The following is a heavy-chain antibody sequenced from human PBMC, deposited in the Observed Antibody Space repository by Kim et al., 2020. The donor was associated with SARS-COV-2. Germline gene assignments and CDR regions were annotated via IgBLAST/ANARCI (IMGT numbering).Heavy chain of an antibody. CDR3: TRGLKSPRIEVGDV. CDR2: INHSGTT. Sequence: SETLSLTCAVYGGSFSGYFWTWIRQSPGKGLEWIGEINHSGTTNYNPSLKTRVKMSVNTSKNQFSLRLSSLTVADTALYYCTRGLKSPRIEVGDV. D-gene: IGHD6-19*01. V-gene: IGHV4-34*01. CDR1: GGSFSGYF. J-gene: IGHJ3*01.